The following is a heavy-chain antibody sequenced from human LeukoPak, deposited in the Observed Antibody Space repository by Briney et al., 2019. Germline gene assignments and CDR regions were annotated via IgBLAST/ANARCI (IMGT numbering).Heavy chain of an antibody. CDR1: GFTFSAYN. D-gene: IGHD6-19*01. CDR3: ARSQRASAWYIDEY. J-gene: IGHJ4*02. Sequence: GGSLRLSCAASGFTFSAYNMNWVRRAPGRGLEWVASIDTSSSYIFYADSVRGRFTISRDNAKNSLTLQMNSLRVEDAAVYYCARSQRASAWYIDEYWGQGTVVTVSS. CDR2: IDTSSSYI. V-gene: IGHV3-21*01.